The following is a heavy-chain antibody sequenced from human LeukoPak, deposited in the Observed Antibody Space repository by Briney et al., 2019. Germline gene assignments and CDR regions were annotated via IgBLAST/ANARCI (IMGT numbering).Heavy chain of an antibody. V-gene: IGHV3-23*01. D-gene: IGHD2-15*01. CDR3: AKDGGYCSGGNCYVRDAFDI. J-gene: IGHJ3*02. CDR2: ISGSGGRI. CDR1: GFIFTNYA. Sequence: GGSLRLSCAASGFIFTNYAMSWVRQAPGKGLEWVSAISGSGGRIYYADSVKGRFTISRDNSKNTLYLQMNSLRAEDTAVYYCAKDGGYCSGGNCYVRDAFDIWGQGTMVTVSS.